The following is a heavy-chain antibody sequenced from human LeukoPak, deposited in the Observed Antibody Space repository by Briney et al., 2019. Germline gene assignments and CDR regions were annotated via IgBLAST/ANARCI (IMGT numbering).Heavy chain of an antibody. CDR1: GFTFNNAW. J-gene: IGHJ4*02. Sequence: GGSLRLSCAASGFTFNNAWMSWVRQAPGKGLEWVGRIASKTDGGATDYAAPVKGRFTISRDDSKNTLNLQMNSLKTEDTAVYYCTTGIRGDWGQGTLVTVSS. CDR2: IASKTDGGAT. D-gene: IGHD3-10*01. V-gene: IGHV3-15*04. CDR3: TTGIRGD.